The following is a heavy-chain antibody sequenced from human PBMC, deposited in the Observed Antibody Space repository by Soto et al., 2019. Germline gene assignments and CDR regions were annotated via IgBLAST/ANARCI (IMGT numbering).Heavy chain of an antibody. J-gene: IGHJ4*02. V-gene: IGHV3-15*01. CDR2: IKSKTDGGTT. CDR1: GFTFNNAW. CDR3: TTGPQYPSSSGKMGY. D-gene: IGHD6-6*01. Sequence: EVQLVESGGDLVKPGGSLRLSCAASGFTFNNAWMSWVRQAPGKGLEWVGRIKSKTDGGTTDYAAPVKGRFTISRDDPKNTLYLQMNSLKTEDTAVYFCTTGPQYPSSSGKMGYWGQGTLVAVSS.